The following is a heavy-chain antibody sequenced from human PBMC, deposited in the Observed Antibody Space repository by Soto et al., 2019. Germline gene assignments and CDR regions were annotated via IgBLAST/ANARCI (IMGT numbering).Heavy chain of an antibody. D-gene: IGHD3-10*01. J-gene: IGHJ4*02. CDR1: GGSISSSNW. CDR2: IYHSGST. CDR3: ARRWGEGRVYY. Sequence: QVRLQESGPGLVKPSGTLSLTCAVSGGSISSSNWWSWVRQPPGKGLDCVGEIYHSGSTNYNPSLKSRVTISVDKSRNQLPLTLTSVTAPNTAVYYCARRWGEGRVYYWCQTTLVTVSS. V-gene: IGHV4-4*02.